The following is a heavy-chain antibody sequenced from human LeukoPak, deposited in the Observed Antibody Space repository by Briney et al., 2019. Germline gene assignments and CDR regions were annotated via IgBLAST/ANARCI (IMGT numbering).Heavy chain of an antibody. Sequence: QTGGSLRLSCAASGFTFSSYAMSWVRQAPGKGLEWVSAISGSGGSTYYADSVKGRFTISRDNSKNTLYLQMNGLRAEDTAVYYCAKDRGKSGAFDIWGQGTMVTVSS. CDR2: ISGSGGST. J-gene: IGHJ3*02. CDR1: GFTFSSYA. V-gene: IGHV3-23*01. CDR3: AKDRGKSGAFDI. D-gene: IGHD1-26*01.